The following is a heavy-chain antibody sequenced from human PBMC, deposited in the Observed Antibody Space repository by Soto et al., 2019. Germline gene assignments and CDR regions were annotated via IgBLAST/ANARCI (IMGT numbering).Heavy chain of an antibody. CDR1: GGSISSGGYY. CDR3: ARITYYYDSSVTNDY. D-gene: IGHD3-22*01. Sequence: PSETLSLTSTVSGGSISSGGYYWSWIRQHTGKGLEWIGYIYYSGSTYYNPSLKSRVTISVDTSKNQFSLKLSSVTAADTAVYYCARITYYYDSSVTNDYWGQGTLVTVSS. V-gene: IGHV4-31*03. CDR2: IYYSGST. J-gene: IGHJ4*02.